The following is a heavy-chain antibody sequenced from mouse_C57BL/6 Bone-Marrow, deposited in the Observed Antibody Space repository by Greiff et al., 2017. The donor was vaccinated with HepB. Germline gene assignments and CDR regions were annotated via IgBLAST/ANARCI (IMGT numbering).Heavy chain of an antibody. Sequence: EVKLMESGPGLVKPSQSLSLTCSVTGYSITSGYYWNWIRQFPGNKLEWMGYISYDGSNNYNPSLKNRISITRDTSKNQFFLKLNSVTTEDTATYYCASGLRPDPYYFDYWGQGTTLTVSS. CDR2: ISYDGSN. V-gene: IGHV3-6*01. CDR3: ASGLRPDPYYFDY. CDR1: GYSITSGYY. J-gene: IGHJ2*01.